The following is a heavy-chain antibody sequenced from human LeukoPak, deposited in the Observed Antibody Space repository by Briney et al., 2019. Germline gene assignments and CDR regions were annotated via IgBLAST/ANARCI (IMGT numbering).Heavy chain of an antibody. CDR2: ISSSSGTI. Sequence: GGSLRLSCTASGFASSSYSMNWVRQAPGKGLEWVSYISSSSGTIYYADSVKGRFTISRDNAKNSLYLQMNSLRAEDTAVYYCARDQVGLQSRGSCFDYWGQGTLVTVSS. CDR1: GFASSSYS. V-gene: IGHV3-48*01. J-gene: IGHJ4*02. D-gene: IGHD2-15*01. CDR3: ARDQVGLQSRGSCFDY.